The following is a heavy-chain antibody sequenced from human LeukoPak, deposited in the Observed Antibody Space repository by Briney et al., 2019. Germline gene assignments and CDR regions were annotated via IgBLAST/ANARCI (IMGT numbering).Heavy chain of an antibody. CDR1: GYIFISYY. J-gene: IGHJ5*02. CDR3: ARDYWGSYNWFDP. D-gene: IGHD2-8*02. V-gene: IGHV1-46*01. CDR2: VHPNDGST. Sequence: ASVKVSCKASGYIFISYYMHWVRQAPGQGLEWMGLVHPNDGSTRYAQKFQGRVIMTRDTSTTTVYMELSSLTSEDTAIHYCARDYWGSYNWFDPWGQGTLVTVSS.